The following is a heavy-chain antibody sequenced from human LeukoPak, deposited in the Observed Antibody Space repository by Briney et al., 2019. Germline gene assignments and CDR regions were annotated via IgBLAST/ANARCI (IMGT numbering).Heavy chain of an antibody. CDR2: IYYTGNT. J-gene: IGHJ4*02. D-gene: IGHD3-10*01. CDR3: ARLKMVRGETGFDY. CDR1: GGSISSYY. Sequence: SETLPLTCTASGGSISSYYWSWIRQTPGKGLEWIGYIYYTGNTNYNPSLRSRVTISVDTSKNQFSLKLSSVTAADTAVYYCARLKMVRGETGFDYWGQGSLVTVSS. V-gene: IGHV4-59*08.